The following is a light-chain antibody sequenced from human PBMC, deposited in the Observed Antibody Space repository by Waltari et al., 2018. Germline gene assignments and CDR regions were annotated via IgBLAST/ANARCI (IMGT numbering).Light chain of an antibody. Sequence: QTVVTQEPSLSVYPGGPGTLTCSLSSGPVSSTSYPSWYQQTPGQPPRTLVYKGISRSSGVPDRFSGSILGNTAALTITGAQADDESDYYCSMYMGSGVWVFGGGTKLTVL. CDR3: SMYMGSGVWV. J-gene: IGLJ3*02. V-gene: IGLV8-61*01. CDR1: SGPVSSTSY. CDR2: KGI.